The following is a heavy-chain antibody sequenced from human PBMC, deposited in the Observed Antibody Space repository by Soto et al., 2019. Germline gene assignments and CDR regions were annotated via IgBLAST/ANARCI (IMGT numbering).Heavy chain of an antibody. Sequence: QVQLVQSGAEVKKPGSSVKVSCKASGGTFSSYAISWVRQAPGQGLEWMGGIIPIFGTANYAQKFQGRVTITAAESTSTAYMELSSLRPGDTAVYYCALVGGATLSYYYYGMDVWGQGTTVTVSS. V-gene: IGHV1-69*12. CDR2: IIPIFGTA. D-gene: IGHD1-26*01. CDR3: ALVGGATLSYYYYGMDV. J-gene: IGHJ6*02. CDR1: GGTFSSYA.